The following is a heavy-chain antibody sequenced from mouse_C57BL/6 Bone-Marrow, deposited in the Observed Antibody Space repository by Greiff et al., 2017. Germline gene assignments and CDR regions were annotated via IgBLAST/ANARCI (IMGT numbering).Heavy chain of an antibody. CDR2: IDPENGDT. CDR1: GFNIKDDY. V-gene: IGHV14-4*01. D-gene: IGHD3-1*01. CDR3: TTWALLWYFDV. Sequence: VQLQQSGAELVRPGASVKLSCTASGFNIKDDYMHWVKQRPEQGLEWIGWIDPENGDTEYASKFQGKATITADTSSNKAYLQLSSLTSEDTAVYYCTTWALLWYFDVWGTGTTVTVSS. J-gene: IGHJ1*03.